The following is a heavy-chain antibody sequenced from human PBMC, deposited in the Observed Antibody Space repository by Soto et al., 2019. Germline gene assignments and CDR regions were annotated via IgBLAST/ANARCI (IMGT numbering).Heavy chain of an antibody. Sequence: GGSLRLSCAASGFTFSSYDMHWVRQATGKGLEWVSAIGTAGDTYYPGSVKGRFTISRENAKNSLYLQMNSLRAGDTAVYYCARGSETAATDKDYYYMDVWGKGTTVTVSS. D-gene: IGHD1-1*01. CDR2: IGTAGDT. CDR3: ARGSETAATDKDYYYMDV. J-gene: IGHJ6*03. V-gene: IGHV3-13*01. CDR1: GFTFSSYD.